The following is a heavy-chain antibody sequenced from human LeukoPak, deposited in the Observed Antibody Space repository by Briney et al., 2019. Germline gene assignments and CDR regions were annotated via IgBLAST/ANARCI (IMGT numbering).Heavy chain of an antibody. Sequence: PSETLSLTCAVYGGSFSGYYWSWIRQAPGKGLEWVANIKQDGSEKYYVDSVKGRFTISRDNAKNSLYLQMNSLRAEDTAVYYCARELQELLFGEQPLDYWGQGTLVTVSS. CDR3: ARELQELLFGEQPLDY. CDR2: IKQDGSEK. J-gene: IGHJ4*02. V-gene: IGHV3-7*01. CDR1: GGSFSGYY. D-gene: IGHD3-10*01.